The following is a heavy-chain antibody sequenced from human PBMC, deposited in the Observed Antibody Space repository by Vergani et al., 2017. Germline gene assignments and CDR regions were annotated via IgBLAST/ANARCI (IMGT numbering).Heavy chain of an antibody. CDR1: GYSFTSYW. J-gene: IGHJ3*02. CDR3: ARLRAMIVTHDAFDI. CDR2: IYPGDSDT. V-gene: IGHV5-51*01. D-gene: IGHD3-22*01. Sequence: EVQLVQSGAEVKKPGESLKISCKGSGYSFTSYWIGWVRQMPGKGLEWMGIIYPGDSDTRYSPSFQGQVTISADKSISTAYLQWSSLKASDTAMYDCARLRAMIVTHDAFDIWGQGTMVTVSS.